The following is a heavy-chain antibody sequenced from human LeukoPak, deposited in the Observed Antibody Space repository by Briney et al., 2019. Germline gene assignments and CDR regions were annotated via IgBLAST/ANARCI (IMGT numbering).Heavy chain of an antibody. Sequence: RGSLRLSCAASGFTFSDYYMRWSRQAPGEGLGWVSDISSSGSTIYYADSVKGRFTISRDNAKTSLHLQMNSLRAEDTAVYYCARGLPATLLDYWGQGTLVTVSS. CDR3: ARGLPATLLDY. D-gene: IGHD2-2*01. J-gene: IGHJ4*02. V-gene: IGHV3-11*01. CDR1: GFTFSDYY. CDR2: ISSSGSTI.